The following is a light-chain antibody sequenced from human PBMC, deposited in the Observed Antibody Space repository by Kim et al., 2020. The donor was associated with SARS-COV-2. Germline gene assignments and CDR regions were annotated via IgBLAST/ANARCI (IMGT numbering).Light chain of an antibody. CDR2: ENN. CDR1: SGRIASNY. V-gene: IGLV6-57*03. J-gene: IGLJ2*01. Sequence: KTVTISCTRSSGRIASNYVQWYQQRPGSAPSAVIYENNQRPSGVPDRISGSIDSSSNSASLTISGLKTEDEADYYCQSFDSTNPVVFGGGTQLTVL. CDR3: QSFDSTNPVV.